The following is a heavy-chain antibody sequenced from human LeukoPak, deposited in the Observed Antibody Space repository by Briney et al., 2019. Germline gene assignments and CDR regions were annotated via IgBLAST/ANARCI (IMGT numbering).Heavy chain of an antibody. CDR3: ASFGILTGSVDY. D-gene: IGHD3-9*01. J-gene: IGHJ4*02. V-gene: IGHV1-69*04. CDR2: IIPILGIA. CDR1: GGTFSSYA. Sequence: EASVKVSCKASGGTFSSYAISWVRQAPGQGLEWMGRIIPILGIANYAQKFQGRVTITADKSTSTAYMELSSLRSEDTAVYYCASFGILTGSVDYWGQGTLVTVSS.